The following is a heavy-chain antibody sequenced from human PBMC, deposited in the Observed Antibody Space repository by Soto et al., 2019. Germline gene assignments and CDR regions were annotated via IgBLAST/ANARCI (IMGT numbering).Heavy chain of an antibody. CDR1: GFTFSSYA. D-gene: IGHD3-16*01. CDR3: GRESYIGPN. J-gene: IGHJ4*02. V-gene: IGHV3-30-3*01. Sequence: PGGSLRLSCAASGFTFSSYAMHWVRQAPGKGLEWVAVISYDGSNKYYADSVKGRFTISRDNSKNTLYLQMNSLRAEDTAVYYRGRESYIGPNRGQGTLAPVPS. CDR2: ISYDGSNK.